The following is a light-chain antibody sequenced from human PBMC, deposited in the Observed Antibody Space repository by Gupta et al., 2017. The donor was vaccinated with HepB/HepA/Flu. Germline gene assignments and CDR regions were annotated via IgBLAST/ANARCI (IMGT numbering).Light chain of an antibody. V-gene: IGKV3-11*01. J-gene: IGKJ4*01. CDR2: DAS. CDR1: QGISNY. CDR3: QQCYNCPIT. Sequence: EIVLTQSPATLSLSPGERATLSCRASQGISNYLAWYQQKPGQAPRLLISDASNRATGIPARFSGSGSGTDFTLTISSLEPEDFALYCCQQCYNCPITFGGGTKLEIK.